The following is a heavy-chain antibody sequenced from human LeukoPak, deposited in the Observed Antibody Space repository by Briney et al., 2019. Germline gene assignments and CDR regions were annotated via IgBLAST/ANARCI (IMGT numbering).Heavy chain of an antibody. J-gene: IGHJ4*02. V-gene: IGHV3-48*02. Sequence: GGSLRLSCAASGFTFSSYSMNWVRQAPGMGLEWVSYISSSSSSIYYADSVKGRFTISRDNAKNSLYLQMNSLRDEDTAVYYCAGQPMITFGGTRDCWGQGTLVTVSS. D-gene: IGHD3-16*01. CDR1: GFTFSSYS. CDR2: ISSSSSSI. CDR3: AGQPMITFGGTRDC.